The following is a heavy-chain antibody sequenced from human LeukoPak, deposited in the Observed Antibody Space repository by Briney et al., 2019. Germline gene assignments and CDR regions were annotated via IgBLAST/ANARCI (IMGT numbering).Heavy chain of an antibody. CDR2: VSSSGSDS. D-gene: IGHD3-10*01. J-gene: IGHJ5*02. Sequence: GGSLRLSCAVSGFTFSNYAMGWVRQAPEKGLEWVSTVSSSGSDSYYADSVKGRFTISRDNSKNTLSLQMNSLRVEDTAVYYCAKDAALLGNWFDPWGQGTLVTVSS. CDR3: AKDAALLGNWFDP. V-gene: IGHV3-23*01. CDR1: GFTFSNYA.